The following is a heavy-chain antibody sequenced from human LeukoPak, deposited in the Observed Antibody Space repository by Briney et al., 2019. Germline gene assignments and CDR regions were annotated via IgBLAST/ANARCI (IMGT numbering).Heavy chain of an antibody. D-gene: IGHD3-10*01. CDR2: IYYSGST. V-gene: IGHV4-59*11. J-gene: IGHJ6*03. Sequence: SETLSLTCTVAGGSISSHYWSWIRQPPGKGLEWIGYIYYSGSTNYNPSLKSRVTISIDTSKNQFSLKLSSVTAADTAVYYCASRASYYDMDVWGKGTTVTVSS. CDR1: GGSISSHY. CDR3: ASRASYYDMDV.